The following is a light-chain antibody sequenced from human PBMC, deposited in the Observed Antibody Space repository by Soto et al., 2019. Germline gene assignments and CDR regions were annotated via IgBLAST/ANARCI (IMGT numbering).Light chain of an antibody. CDR2: GAS. J-gene: IGKJ1*01. CDR3: QYYGNSPGT. V-gene: IGKV3-20*01. Sequence: EIVLTQSPGTLSLSPGERATLSCRASQSISSTYLAWYQQNPGQAPRLLIYGASTRATGIPDRFSGSGSGTDFTLTISRLEPEDFVVYYCQYYGNSPGTCGQGTKGEIK. CDR1: QSISSTY.